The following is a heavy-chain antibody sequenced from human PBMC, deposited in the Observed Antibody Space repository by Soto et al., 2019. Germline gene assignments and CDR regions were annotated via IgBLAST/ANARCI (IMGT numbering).Heavy chain of an antibody. V-gene: IGHV4-39*01. Sequence: SETLSLTCTVSGGSISSSSYYWGWIRQPPGKGLEWIGSIYYSGSTYYNPSLKSRVTISVDTSKNQFSLKLSSVTAADTAVYYCARQKNDYIWGSYRYTAGYFDYWGQGTLVTVSS. J-gene: IGHJ4*02. D-gene: IGHD3-16*02. CDR2: IYYSGST. CDR3: ARQKNDYIWGSYRYTAGYFDY. CDR1: GGSISSSSYY.